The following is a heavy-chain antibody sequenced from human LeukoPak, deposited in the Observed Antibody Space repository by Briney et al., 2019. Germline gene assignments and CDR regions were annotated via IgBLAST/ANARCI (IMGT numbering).Heavy chain of an antibody. J-gene: IGHJ6*02. CDR2: ISGSGDSR. D-gene: IGHD4-17*01. CDR3: AKGVTTVRIYYHGMDV. Sequence: GGSLRLSCAASGFTFSYAWMSWVRQAPGKGLEWVSLISGSGDSRYYADSVKGRFTISRDNAKNTLWLQMNSLRAEDTAVYYCAKGVTTVRIYYHGMDVWGQGTTVTVSS. V-gene: IGHV3-23*01. CDR1: GFTFSYAW.